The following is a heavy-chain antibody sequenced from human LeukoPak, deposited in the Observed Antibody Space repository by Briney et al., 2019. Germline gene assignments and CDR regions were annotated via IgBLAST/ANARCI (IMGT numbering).Heavy chain of an antibody. CDR1: GGSISSYY. J-gene: IGHJ5*02. D-gene: IGHD3-10*01. V-gene: IGHV4-4*07. CDR2: IYTSGST. CDR3: ARDGVITMVRGATNWFDP. Sequence: SETLSLTCTVSGGSISSYYWSWIRQPAGKGLEWIGRIYTSGSTNYNPSLKSRVTMSVDTSKNQFSLKLSSVTAADTAVYYCARDGVITMVRGATNWFDPWGQGTLVTVSS.